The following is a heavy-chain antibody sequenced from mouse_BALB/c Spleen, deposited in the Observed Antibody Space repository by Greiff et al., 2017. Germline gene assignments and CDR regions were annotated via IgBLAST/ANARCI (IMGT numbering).Heavy chain of an antibody. CDR2: ISSGGSYT. CDR3: AKLLYAMDY. Sequence: DVHLVESGGGLVKPGGSLKLSCAASGFTFSSYAMSWVRQSPEKRLEWVAEISSGGSYTYYPDTVTGRFTISRDNAKNTLYLEMSSLRSEDTAMYYCAKLLYAMDYWGQGTSVTVSS. V-gene: IGHV5-9-4*01. CDR1: GFTFSSYA. J-gene: IGHJ4*01.